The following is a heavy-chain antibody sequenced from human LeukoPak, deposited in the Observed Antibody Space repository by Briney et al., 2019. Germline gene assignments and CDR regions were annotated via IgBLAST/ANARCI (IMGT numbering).Heavy chain of an antibody. D-gene: IGHD2-2*01. V-gene: IGHV4-59*01. CDR3: ARVWPYCSSTSCTPGGMDV. CDR2: IYYSGST. J-gene: IGHJ6*04. CDR1: GGSISSYY. Sequence: SETLSLTCTVSGGSISSYYWSWNRQPPGKGLEWIGYIYYSGSTNYNPSLKSRVTISVDTSKNQFSLKLSSVTAADTAVYYCARVWPYCSSTSCTPGGMDVWGKGTTVTVSS.